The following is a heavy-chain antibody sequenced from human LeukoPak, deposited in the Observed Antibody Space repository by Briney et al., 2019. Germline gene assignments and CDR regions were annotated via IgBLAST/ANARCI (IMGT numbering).Heavy chain of an antibody. CDR3: ANTKWGYFDY. CDR2: IRYDGSNK. Sequence: SGGSLRLSCAASGFTFSSYGMHWVRQAPDKGLEWVAFIRYDGSNKYYADSVKGRFTISRDNSKNTLYLQMNSLRAEDTAVYYCANTKWGYFDYWGQGTLVTVSS. CDR1: GFTFSSYG. D-gene: IGHD7-27*01. J-gene: IGHJ4*02. V-gene: IGHV3-30*02.